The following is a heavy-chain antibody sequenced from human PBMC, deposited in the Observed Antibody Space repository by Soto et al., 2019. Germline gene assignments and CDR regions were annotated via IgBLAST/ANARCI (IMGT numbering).Heavy chain of an antibody. Sequence: GGSLRLSCAASGFTVSSNYMSWVRQAPGKGLEWVSVIYSGGSTYYADSVKGRFTISRDNSKNTLYLQMNSLRAEDTAVYYCEMYSSVWGMDVWGQGTTVTVSS. V-gene: IGHV3-53*01. CDR3: EMYSSVWGMDV. CDR2: IYSGGST. D-gene: IGHD6-25*01. J-gene: IGHJ6*02. CDR1: GFTVSSNY.